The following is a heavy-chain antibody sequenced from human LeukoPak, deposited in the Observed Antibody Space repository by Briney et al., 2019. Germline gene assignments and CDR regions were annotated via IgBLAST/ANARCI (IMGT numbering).Heavy chain of an antibody. J-gene: IGHJ3*02. CDR3: ARDWGDGYNYGVGAFDI. V-gene: IGHV4-30-4*01. CDR2: IYYSGST. Sequence: SETLSLTCPVSGGSISSGDYYWSWIRQPPGKGLEWIGYIYYSGSTYYNPSLKSRVTISVDTSKNQFSLKLSSVTAADTAVYYCARDWGDGYNYGVGAFDIWGQGTMVTVSS. D-gene: IGHD5-24*01. CDR1: GGSISSGDYY.